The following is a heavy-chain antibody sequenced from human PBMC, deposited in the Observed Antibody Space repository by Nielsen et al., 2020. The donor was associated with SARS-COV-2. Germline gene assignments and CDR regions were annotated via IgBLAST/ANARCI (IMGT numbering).Heavy chain of an antibody. CDR1: GYTFTSYA. V-gene: IGHV1-18*01. Sequence: ASVKVSCKASGYTFTSYAMHWVRQAPGQRLEWMGWINAYNGNTNYAEKLQGRVTMTTDTSTSTAYMELRSLRSDDTAVYYCARDTRKKEQQLKQNDYWGQGTLVTVSS. CDR2: INAYNGNT. D-gene: IGHD6-13*01. J-gene: IGHJ4*02. CDR3: ARDTRKKEQQLKQNDY.